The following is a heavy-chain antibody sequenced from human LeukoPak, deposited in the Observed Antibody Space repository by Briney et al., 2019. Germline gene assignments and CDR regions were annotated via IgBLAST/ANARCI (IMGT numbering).Heavy chain of an antibody. V-gene: IGHV1-46*01. CDR1: GYTFTSYY. Sequence: ASVKVSCEASGYTFTSYYMHWVRQAPGQGLEWMGIINPSGGSTSYAQKFQGRVTMTRDTSTSTVYMELSSLRSEDTAVYYCARDQSSVVTPDYWGQGTLVTVSS. CDR2: INPSGGST. D-gene: IGHD4-23*01. CDR3: ARDQSSVVTPDY. J-gene: IGHJ4*02.